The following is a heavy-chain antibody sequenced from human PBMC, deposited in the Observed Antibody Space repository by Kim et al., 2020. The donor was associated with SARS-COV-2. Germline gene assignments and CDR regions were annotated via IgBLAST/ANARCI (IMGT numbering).Heavy chain of an antibody. J-gene: IGHJ3*02. Sequence: GGSLRLSCAASGFTFSSYWMSWVRQAPGKGLEWVANIKQDGSEKYYVDSVKGRFTISRDNAKNSLYLQMNSLRAEDTAVYYCARDGPSRATVTVSYAFDIWGQGTMVTVSS. D-gene: IGHD4-17*01. CDR2: IKQDGSEK. CDR3: ARDGPSRATVTVSYAFDI. V-gene: IGHV3-7*03. CDR1: GFTFSSYW.